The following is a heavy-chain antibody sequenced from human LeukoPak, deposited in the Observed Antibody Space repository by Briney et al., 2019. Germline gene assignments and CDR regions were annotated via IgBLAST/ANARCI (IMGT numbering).Heavy chain of an antibody. D-gene: IGHD3-3*01. V-gene: IGHV4-59*01. CDR1: GGSISSYY. J-gene: IGHJ4*02. CDR2: IYYSGST. CDR3: ARYPDYDFWSGSSYYFDY. Sequence: PSETLSLTCTVSGGSISSYYWSWIRQPPGKGLEWIGYIYYSGSTNYNPPLKSRVTISVDTSKNQFSLKLSSVTAADTAVYYCARYPDYDFWSGSSYYFDYWGQGTLVTVSS.